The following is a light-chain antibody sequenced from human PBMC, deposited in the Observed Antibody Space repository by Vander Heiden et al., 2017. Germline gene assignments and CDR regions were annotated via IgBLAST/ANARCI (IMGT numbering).Light chain of an antibody. Sequence: DIQMTQSPSSLSASVGSRVTITCRASQSINSYLNWYQQKPGKAPKLLIYAASTLQSGVPSRFSGSGSGTEFTLTISSLQPEDFATYSCQQSHTTPPVTFGGGTKVETK. CDR2: AAS. J-gene: IGKJ4*01. V-gene: IGKV1-39*01. CDR1: QSINSY. CDR3: QQSHTTPPVT.